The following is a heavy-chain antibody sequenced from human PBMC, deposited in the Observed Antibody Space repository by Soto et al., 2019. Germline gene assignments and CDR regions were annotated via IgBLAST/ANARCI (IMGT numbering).Heavy chain of an antibody. CDR1: GFALAYYN. Sequence: SLRLSCAASGFALAYYNMKWVRQAPGKGLEWISDLSSSSGATYYADSVKGRFTISRDTAKNSLYLQMSSLRADDTAIYYCVRDSAYSFDYWGQGTLVTVSS. D-gene: IGHD2-21*01. J-gene: IGHJ4*02. CDR2: LSSSSGAT. V-gene: IGHV3-48*01. CDR3: VRDSAYSFDY.